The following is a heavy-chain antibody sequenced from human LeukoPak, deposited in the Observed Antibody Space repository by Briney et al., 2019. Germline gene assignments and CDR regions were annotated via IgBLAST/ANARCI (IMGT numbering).Heavy chain of an antibody. D-gene: IGHD6-19*01. CDR3: ARDPHRDSSGWYKGAFDI. Sequence: GGSLRLSCAASGFTFSSYEMNWVRQAPGKGLEWVSYISSSGSTIYYADSVKGRFTISRDNAKNSLYLQMNSLRAEDTAVYYCARDPHRDSSGWYKGAFDIWGQGTMVTVSS. J-gene: IGHJ3*02. V-gene: IGHV3-48*03. CDR2: ISSSGSTI. CDR1: GFTFSSYE.